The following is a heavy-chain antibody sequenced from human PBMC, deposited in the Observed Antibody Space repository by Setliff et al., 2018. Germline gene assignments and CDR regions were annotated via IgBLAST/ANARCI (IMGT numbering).Heavy chain of an antibody. V-gene: IGHV4-59*01. CDR3: ARKVEQWLTPHFDY. D-gene: IGHD6-19*01. J-gene: IGHJ4*02. Sequence: SETLSLTCNVSGAAIRNFYWTWIRQPPGKGLEWIGYVHFTGSTNYNPSLKSRVTMSVDVSKSQFSLRLSSVTAADTAVYYCARKVEQWLTPHFDYWGQGALVTVSS. CDR2: VHFTGST. CDR1: GAAIRNFY.